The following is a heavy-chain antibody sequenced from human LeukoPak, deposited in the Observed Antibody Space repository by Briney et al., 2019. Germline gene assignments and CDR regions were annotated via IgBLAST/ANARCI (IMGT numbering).Heavy chain of an antibody. Sequence: VGSLRLSCAASGFTFSSYWMSWVRQAPGKGLEWVANIKQDGSEKYYVDSVKGRFTISRDNAKNSLYLQMNSLRAEDTAVYYCARDMVRSTRAFDIWGQGTMVTVSS. V-gene: IGHV3-7*01. CDR1: GFTFSSYW. CDR3: ARDMVRSTRAFDI. CDR2: IKQDGSEK. D-gene: IGHD3-10*01. J-gene: IGHJ3*02.